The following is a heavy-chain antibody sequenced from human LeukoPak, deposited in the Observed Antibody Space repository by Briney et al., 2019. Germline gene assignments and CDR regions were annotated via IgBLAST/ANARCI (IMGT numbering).Heavy chain of an antibody. Sequence: SVKVSCKASGFTFTSSDMQWVRQARGQRLEWIGWIVVGSGNTNYAQKFQERVTITRDMSTSTAYMELSSLRSEDTAVYYCAADSSGWYGPFDYWGQGTLVTVSS. J-gene: IGHJ4*02. CDR1: GFTFTSSD. V-gene: IGHV1-58*02. CDR3: AADSSGWYGPFDY. D-gene: IGHD6-19*01. CDR2: IVVGSGNT.